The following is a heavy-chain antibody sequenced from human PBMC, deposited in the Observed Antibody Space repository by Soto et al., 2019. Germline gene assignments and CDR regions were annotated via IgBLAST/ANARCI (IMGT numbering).Heavy chain of an antibody. Sequence: SETLSLTCTVSGGSFSSGGYYWSWIRQHPGKGLEWIGYIYYSGSTYYNPSLKSRVTMSVDTSKNQFSLKLSSVTAADTAVYYCATSGGGERGLDAFGIWGQGTMVTVSS. J-gene: IGHJ3*02. V-gene: IGHV4-31*03. CDR3: ATSGGGERGLDAFGI. D-gene: IGHD3-10*01. CDR1: GGSFSSGGYY. CDR2: IYYSGST.